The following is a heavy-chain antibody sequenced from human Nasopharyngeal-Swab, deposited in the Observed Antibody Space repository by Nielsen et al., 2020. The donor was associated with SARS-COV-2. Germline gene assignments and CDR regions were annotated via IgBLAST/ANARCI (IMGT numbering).Heavy chain of an antibody. CDR3: VRDGYFDWSFGY. D-gene: IGHD3-9*01. CDR1: GFTFTDYV. J-gene: IGHJ4*02. Sequence: GESLKISCAASGFTFTDYVMNWVRQAPGKGLEWVSSISTTSDYIYYADSVKGRFTISRGNARNSLHLQMHSLRAEDTAVYYCVRDGYFDWSFGYWGQGTLVTVSS. CDR2: ISTTSDYI. V-gene: IGHV3-21*01.